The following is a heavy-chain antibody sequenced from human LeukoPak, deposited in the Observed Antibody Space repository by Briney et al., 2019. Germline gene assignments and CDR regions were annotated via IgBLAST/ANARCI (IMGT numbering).Heavy chain of an antibody. Sequence: GASVKVSCKASGYTFTGYYMHWVRQAPGQGLEWMGWINPNSGGTNYAQKFQGWVTMTRDTSISTAYMELSRLRSDDTAVYYCARGDAAAAGFYYFDYWGQGTLVTVSS. V-gene: IGHV1-2*04. J-gene: IGHJ4*02. CDR2: INPNSGGT. D-gene: IGHD6-13*01. CDR3: ARGDAAAAGFYYFDY. CDR1: GYTFTGYY.